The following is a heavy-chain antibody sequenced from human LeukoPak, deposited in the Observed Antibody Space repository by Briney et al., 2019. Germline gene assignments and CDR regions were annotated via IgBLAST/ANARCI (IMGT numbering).Heavy chain of an antibody. Sequence: SETLSLTCAVSGGSFRGYYWNWIRQSPGKGLEWAGEINSSGGTSYNPSLKSRLTLSVDTSRYQFSLKLNSVTAADTAVYYCARGRNYFENWGYYYYFDYWGQGTLVTVAS. CDR3: ARGRNYFENWGYYYYFDY. D-gene: IGHD1-26*01. CDR1: GGSFRGYY. CDR2: INSSGGT. J-gene: IGHJ4*02. V-gene: IGHV4-34*01.